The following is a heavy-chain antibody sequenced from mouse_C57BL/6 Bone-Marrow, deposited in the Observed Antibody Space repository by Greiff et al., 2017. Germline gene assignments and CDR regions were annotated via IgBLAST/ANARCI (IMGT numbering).Heavy chain of an antibody. CDR2: IYPRSGNT. J-gene: IGHJ2*01. Sequence: QVQLKESGAELARPGASVKLSCKASGYTFTSYGISWVKQRTGQGLEWIGVIYPRSGNTYYNEKFKGKATLTADKSSSTAYMELRSLTSEDSAVYFCARSYYGSSYYFDYWGQGTTLAVSS. V-gene: IGHV1-81*01. CDR3: ARSYYGSSYYFDY. D-gene: IGHD1-1*01. CDR1: GYTFTSYG.